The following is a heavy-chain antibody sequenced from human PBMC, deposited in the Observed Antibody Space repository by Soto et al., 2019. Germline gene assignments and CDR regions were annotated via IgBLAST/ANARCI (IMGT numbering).Heavy chain of an antibody. CDR1: GYTFTSYA. D-gene: IGHD3-10*01. CDR3: ARDLGWFGKITAGFDY. Sequence: PAASVKVSCKASGYTFTSYAMHWVRQAPGQRLEWMGWINAGNGNTKYSQKFQGRVTITRDTSASTAYMELSSLRSKDTAVYYCARDLGWFGKITAGFDYWGQGTLVTVSS. V-gene: IGHV1-3*01. J-gene: IGHJ4*02. CDR2: INAGNGNT.